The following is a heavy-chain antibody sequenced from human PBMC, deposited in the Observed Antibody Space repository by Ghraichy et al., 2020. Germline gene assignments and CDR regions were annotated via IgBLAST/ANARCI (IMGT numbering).Heavy chain of an antibody. CDR2: ISDSGGST. CDR3: AKGSTGVAA. J-gene: IGHJ5*02. Sequence: WGSLRLSCAASGFTFSSYVMSWVRQAPGKGLEWVSAISDSGGSTFYADSVKGRFTISRDNSKNTLYLQISSLRAEDTAVYYCAKGSTGVAAWGQGTLVTVSS. V-gene: IGHV3-23*01. CDR1: GFTFSSYV. D-gene: IGHD2-8*02.